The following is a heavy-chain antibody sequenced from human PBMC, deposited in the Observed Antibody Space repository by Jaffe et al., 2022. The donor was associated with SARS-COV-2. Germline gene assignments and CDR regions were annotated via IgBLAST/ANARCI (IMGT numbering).Heavy chain of an antibody. CDR1: AFTFSSYA. D-gene: IGHD3-10*01. J-gene: IGHJ4*02. V-gene: IGHV3-23*04. CDR2: ISGGGGST. Sequence: EVQLVESGGGLVQPGGSLRLSCAASAFTFSSYAMSWVRQAPGKGLEWVSAISGGGGSTFYSDSVKGRFTISRDNSKNTLYLQMNSLRAEDTAIYYCAKDTPMVRALGYWGQGTLVTVSS. CDR3: AKDTPMVRALGY.